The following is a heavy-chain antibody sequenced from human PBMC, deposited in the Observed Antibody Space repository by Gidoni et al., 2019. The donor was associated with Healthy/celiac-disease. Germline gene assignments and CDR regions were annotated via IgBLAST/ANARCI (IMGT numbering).Heavy chain of an antibody. CDR3: ARDPDCSGGSCYTTYGKDV. D-gene: IGHD2-15*01. Sequence: QVQLVQSGAEVNQPGSSVKVSCKASGGTFSRYAISWVRQAPGQGLEWMGGIIPIFGTANYAQKFQGRVTITADESTSTAYMELSSLRSEDTAVYYCARDPDCSGGSCYTTYGKDVWGQGTTVTVSS. J-gene: IGHJ6*02. CDR2: IIPIFGTA. CDR1: GGTFSRYA. V-gene: IGHV1-69*01.